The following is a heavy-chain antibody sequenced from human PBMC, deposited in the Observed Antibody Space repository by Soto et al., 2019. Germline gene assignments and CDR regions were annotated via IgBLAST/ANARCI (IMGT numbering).Heavy chain of an antibody. J-gene: IGHJ6*02. D-gene: IGHD6-6*01. Sequence: SVEVSCEASGGTFSSYAISWVRQAPGEGLEWLGGIIPIFGTANYAQKFQGRVTITADESTSTAYMELRSLRSEDTAVYYCARGVEYSSSSGYYFYGMVVWGPGPTITL. CDR1: GGTFSSYA. CDR2: IIPIFGTA. CDR3: ARGVEYSSSSGYYFYGMVV. V-gene: IGHV1-69*13.